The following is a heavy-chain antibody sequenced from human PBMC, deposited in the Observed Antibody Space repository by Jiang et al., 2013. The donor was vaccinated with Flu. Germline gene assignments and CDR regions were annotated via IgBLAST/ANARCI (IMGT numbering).Heavy chain of an antibody. D-gene: IGHD6-13*01. J-gene: IGHJ4*02. Sequence: LLKPSETLSLTCTVSGGSISSYYWSWIRQPPGKGLEWIGYIYYSGSTNYNPSLKSRVTISVDTSKNQFSLKLSSVTAADTAVYYCARATRGEIAAAGTVGDYFDYWGQGTLVTVSS. CDR3: ARATRGEIAAAGTVGDYFDY. CDR2: IYYSGST. V-gene: IGHV4-59*01. CDR1: GGSISSYY.